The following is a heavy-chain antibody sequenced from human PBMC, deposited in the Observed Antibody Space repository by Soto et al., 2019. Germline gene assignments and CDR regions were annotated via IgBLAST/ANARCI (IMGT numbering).Heavy chain of an antibody. D-gene: IGHD2-15*01. V-gene: IGHV4-30-4*01. Sequence: QVQLQESGPGLVKPSQTLSLTCTVSGGSISSGDYYWSWIRQPPGKGLEWIGYVYYTGSTYYNPSLKSRVTISVDTSKNQFSLRLNSVTAADTAAYYCARESLGYCSGGNCYIYVFDPWGQGTLVTVSS. CDR2: VYYTGST. CDR3: ARESLGYCSGGNCYIYVFDP. CDR1: GGSISSGDYY. J-gene: IGHJ5*02.